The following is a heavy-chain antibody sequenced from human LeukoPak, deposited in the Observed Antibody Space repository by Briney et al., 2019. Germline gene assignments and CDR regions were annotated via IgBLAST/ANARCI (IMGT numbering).Heavy chain of an antibody. V-gene: IGHV1-2*02. CDR1: GYTFTGYY. Sequence: GASVKVSCKASGYTFTGYYMHWVRQAPGQGLEWMGWINPNSGGTNYAQKFQGRVTMTRSTSINTAYMELSSLRSEDTAVYYCARGSSRSFDIWGLGTMVTVSS. D-gene: IGHD3-10*01. CDR3: ARGSSRSFDI. CDR2: INPNSGGT. J-gene: IGHJ3*02.